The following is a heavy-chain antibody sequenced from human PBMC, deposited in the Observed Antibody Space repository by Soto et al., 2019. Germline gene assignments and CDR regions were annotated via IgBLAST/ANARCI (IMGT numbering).Heavy chain of an antibody. Sequence: QVQLVESGGGVVQPGRSLRLSCAASGFTFSSYGMHWVRQAPGKGLEWVAVIWYDGSNKYYADSVKGRFTISRDNSKNTLYLQMTSLRVEDTAVYYCVRLGGYNEIDFWGQGTLVTVSS. CDR2: IWYDGSNK. CDR3: VRLGGYNEIDF. V-gene: IGHV3-33*01. D-gene: IGHD5-12*01. J-gene: IGHJ4*02. CDR1: GFTFSSYG.